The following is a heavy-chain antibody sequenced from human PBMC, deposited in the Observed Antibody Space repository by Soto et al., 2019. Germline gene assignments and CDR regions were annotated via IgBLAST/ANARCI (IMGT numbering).Heavy chain of an antibody. J-gene: IGHJ6*03. CDR3: AKGGYYDFLSGYYTDYYMLV. Sequence: GGSLRISCAASGFTFSSYAMSWVRQAPGKGLEWVSAISGSGGSTYYADSVKGRFTISRDNSKNTLYLQMNSLRAEDTAVYYCAKGGYYDFLSGYYTDYYMLVCCKTITGTV. D-gene: IGHD3-3*01. V-gene: IGHV3-23*01. CDR2: ISGSGGST. CDR1: GFTFSSYA.